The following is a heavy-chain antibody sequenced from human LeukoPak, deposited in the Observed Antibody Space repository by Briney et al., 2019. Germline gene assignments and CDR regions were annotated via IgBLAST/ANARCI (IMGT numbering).Heavy chain of an antibody. V-gene: IGHV3-30-3*01. J-gene: IGHJ1*01. CDR3: ARLAGYYDILTGYYVSEYFQH. CDR2: ISYDASNK. CDR1: GFVFSKYA. D-gene: IGHD3-9*01. Sequence: GRSLRLSCAASGFVFSKYAMHWVRQAPGKGLEWLADISYDASNKDYADSVKGRFTISRDNAKNSLYLQMNSLRDEDTAVYYCARLAGYYDILTGYYVSEYFQHWGQGTLVTVSS.